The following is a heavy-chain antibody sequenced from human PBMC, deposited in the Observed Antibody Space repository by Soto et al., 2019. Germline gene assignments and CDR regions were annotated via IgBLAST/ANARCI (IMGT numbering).Heavy chain of an antibody. CDR3: AKGHSSSDYYYGMDV. CDR2: ISWNSGSI. CDR1: GFTFDDYA. Sequence: EVQLVESGGGLVQPGRSLRLSCAASGFTFDDYAMHWVRQAPGKGLEWVSGISWNSGSIGYADSVKGRFTISRDNANNSLYLQMNSLRAEDTALYYCAKGHSSSDYYYGMDVWGQGTTVTVSS. J-gene: IGHJ6*02. D-gene: IGHD6-6*01. V-gene: IGHV3-9*01.